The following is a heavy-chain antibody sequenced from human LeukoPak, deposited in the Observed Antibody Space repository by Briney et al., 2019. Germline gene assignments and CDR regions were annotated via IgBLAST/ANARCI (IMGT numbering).Heavy chain of an antibody. Sequence: VASVKVSCKASGYTFTGYYMYWMRQAPGQGLEWMGWINPNSGGTNYAQKFQGRVTMTRDTSISTAYMEMSRPRSDDTAVYYCARVRVAVADNFDYWGQGTLVTVSS. CDR1: GYTFTGYY. J-gene: IGHJ4*02. D-gene: IGHD6-19*01. CDR3: ARVRVAVADNFDY. CDR2: INPNSGGT. V-gene: IGHV1-2*02.